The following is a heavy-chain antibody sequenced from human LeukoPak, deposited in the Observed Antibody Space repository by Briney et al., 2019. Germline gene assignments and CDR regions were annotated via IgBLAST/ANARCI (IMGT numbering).Heavy chain of an antibody. D-gene: IGHD3-3*01. Sequence: PGGSLRPSCAASGFTFSSFWMHWVRQAPGKGLVWVSRINNDGGSTAYADSVKGRFTISRDNAKNTLYLQMNSLRAEDTAVYYCPRDSFVTISGGWNWFDPWGQGTLVTVSS. V-gene: IGHV3-74*01. CDR2: INNDGGST. CDR1: GFTFSSFW. CDR3: PRDSFVTISGGWNWFDP. J-gene: IGHJ5*02.